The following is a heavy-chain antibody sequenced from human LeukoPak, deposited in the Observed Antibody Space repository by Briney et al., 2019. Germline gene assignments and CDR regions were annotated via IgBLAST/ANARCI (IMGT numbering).Heavy chain of an antibody. J-gene: IGHJ4*02. D-gene: IGHD6-6*01. CDR2: ISSSSTI. CDR3: ARVGIAARRLDY. V-gene: IGHV3-48*02. Sequence: GGSLRLSCAASGFTFSSYSMNWVRQAPGKGLEWVSYISSSSTIYYADSVKGRFTISRDNAKNSLYLQMNSLRDEDTAVYYCARVGIAARRLDYWGQGTLVTVSS. CDR1: GFTFSSYS.